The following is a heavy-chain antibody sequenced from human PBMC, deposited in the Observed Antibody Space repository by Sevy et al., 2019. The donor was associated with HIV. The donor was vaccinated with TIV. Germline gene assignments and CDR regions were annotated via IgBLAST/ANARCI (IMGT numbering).Heavy chain of an antibody. D-gene: IGHD1-1*01. CDR1: GGTFSSYA. Sequence: ASVKVSCKASGGTFSSYAISWVRQAPGQGLEWMGGIIPIFGTANYAQKFQGRVTITADESTSTAYMELSSLRSEDTAVYYCARTTPFLQLERRRGGVRGESNWFDPWGQGTLVTVSS. J-gene: IGHJ5*02. V-gene: IGHV1-69*13. CDR3: ARTTPFLQLERRRGGVRGESNWFDP. CDR2: IIPIFGTA.